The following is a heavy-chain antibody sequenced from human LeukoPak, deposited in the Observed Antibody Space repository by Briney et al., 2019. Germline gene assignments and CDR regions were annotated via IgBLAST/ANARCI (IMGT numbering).Heavy chain of an antibody. Sequence: GGSLRLSCAAFGFTFSRSWMSWVRQAPGKGLEWLANINQDGSEKYYVDSVKGRFTISRDNAKNSLYLQMNSLRAEDTAVYYCARVLYEYDYGDYPVDYWGQGTLVTVSS. J-gene: IGHJ4*02. CDR1: GFTFSRSW. V-gene: IGHV3-7*01. D-gene: IGHD4-17*01. CDR2: INQDGSEK. CDR3: ARVLYEYDYGDYPVDY.